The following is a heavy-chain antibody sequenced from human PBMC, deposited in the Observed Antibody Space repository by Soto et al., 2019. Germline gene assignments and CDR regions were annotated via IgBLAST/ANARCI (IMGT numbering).Heavy chain of an antibody. CDR3: ARGRVAGAFDY. V-gene: IGHV3-13*04. D-gene: IGHD6-19*01. Sequence: GGSLRLSCAASGFTFSSYDMHWVRQATGKGLEWVSAIGTAGDTYYPGSVKGRFTISRENAKNSLYLQMNSLRAGDTAVYYCARGRVAGAFDYWGQGTLVTVSS. CDR1: GFTFSSYD. J-gene: IGHJ4*02. CDR2: IGTAGDT.